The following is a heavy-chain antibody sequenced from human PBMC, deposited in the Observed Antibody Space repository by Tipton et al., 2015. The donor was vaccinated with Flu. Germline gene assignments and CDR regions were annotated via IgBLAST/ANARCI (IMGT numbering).Heavy chain of an antibody. D-gene: IGHD6-6*01. J-gene: IGHJ4*02. CDR1: GDSISSYY. Sequence: TLSLTCTVSGDSISSYYWSWIRQPPGKGLEWIGSIYYSGSTYYNPSLKSRVTISVDTSENQFSLKLSSVTAADTAVYYCAREGRREQLALDYWGQGTLVTVSS. V-gene: IGHV4-39*07. CDR2: IYYSGST. CDR3: AREGRREQLALDY.